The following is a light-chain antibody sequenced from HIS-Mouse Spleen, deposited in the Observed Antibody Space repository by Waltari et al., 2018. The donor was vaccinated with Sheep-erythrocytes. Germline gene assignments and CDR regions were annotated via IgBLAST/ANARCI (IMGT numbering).Light chain of an antibody. J-gene: IGLJ1*01. CDR2: DVS. V-gene: IGLV2-11*01. CDR3: CSYAGSYNHV. Sequence: QSALTQPRSVSGSPGQSVTISCTGTGSDVGGYNYVSWYQQHPGKAPKLMIYDVSKRPSVVPDSFSGSKSGNTASLTISGLQAEDEADYYCCSYAGSYNHVFATGTKVTVL. CDR1: GSDVGGYNY.